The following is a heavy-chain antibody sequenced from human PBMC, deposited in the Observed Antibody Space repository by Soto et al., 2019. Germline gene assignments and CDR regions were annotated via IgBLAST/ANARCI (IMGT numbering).Heavy chain of an antibody. CDR3: ARDGCSGGSCSGGDRQFDY. CDR1: GGSVSSGSYY. CDR2: IYYSGST. Sequence: QVQLQESGPGLVKPSETLSLTCTVSGGSVSSGSYYWSWIRQPPGKGLEWIGYIYYSGSTNYNPPXXGRVTIAVDTXRNTFXXKLSSVTAADTAVYYCARDGCSGGSCSGGDRQFDYWGQGTLVTVSS. D-gene: IGHD2-15*01. V-gene: IGHV4-61*01. J-gene: IGHJ4*02.